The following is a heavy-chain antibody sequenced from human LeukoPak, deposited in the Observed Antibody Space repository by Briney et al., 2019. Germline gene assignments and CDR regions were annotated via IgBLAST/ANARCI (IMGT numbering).Heavy chain of an antibody. CDR3: ARRGYCSGASCFSHAFDI. V-gene: IGHV5-51*01. D-gene: IGHD2-15*01. Sequence: GKSLNFSCKGSGYTFTSNWIGWVGQMPGKGLEWMGIIYPGDSDTRYSPSFQDKVTISVDKSISTAYLQWSSLKASDTAMYYCARRGYCSGASCFSHAFDIWGQGTMVSVSS. CDR1: GYTFTSNW. CDR2: IYPGDSDT. J-gene: IGHJ3*02.